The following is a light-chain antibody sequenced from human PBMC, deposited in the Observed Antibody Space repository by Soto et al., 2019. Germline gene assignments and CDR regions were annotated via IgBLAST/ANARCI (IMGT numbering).Light chain of an antibody. J-gene: IGLJ1*01. V-gene: IGLV1-40*01. CDR1: SSNIGAGYD. CDR2: GNS. CDR3: QSYDSSLSQNV. Sequence: QPVLTQPPSVSGAPGQRVTISCTGSSSNIGAGYDVHWYQQLPGTAPKLLIYGNSNRPSGVPDRFSGSKSGTSASLAITGXXXEDEADYYCQSYDSSLSQNVFGTGTKLTVL.